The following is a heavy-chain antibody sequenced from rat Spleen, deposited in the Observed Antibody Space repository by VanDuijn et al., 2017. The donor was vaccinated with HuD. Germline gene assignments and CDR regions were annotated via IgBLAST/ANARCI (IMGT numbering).Heavy chain of an antibody. Sequence: EVQLVESGGGLVQPGRSMKLSCAASGFTFSNYYMAWVRQAPTKGLEWVATIKYDGSSTYHRDSVKGRFTISRDNAKSTLYLQMDSLRSEDTATYYCATSNRPWEPFFDYWGQGVMVTVSS. CDR3: ATSNRPWEPFFDY. J-gene: IGHJ2*01. D-gene: IGHD3-1*01. CDR2: IKYDGSST. CDR1: GFTFSNYY. V-gene: IGHV5-7*01.